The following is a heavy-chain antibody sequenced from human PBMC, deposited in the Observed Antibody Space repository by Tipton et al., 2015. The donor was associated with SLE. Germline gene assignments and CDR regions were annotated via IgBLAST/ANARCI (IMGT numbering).Heavy chain of an antibody. D-gene: IGHD2-15*01. CDR1: GFTFSSYS. CDR3: ARVDCSSGSCFYYYYGMDV. CDR2: ISSSSSTI. Sequence: GSLRLSCAASGFTFSSYSMNWVRQAPGKGLEWVSYISSSSSTIYYGDSVKGRFTISRDNAKNSLSLQMNSLRAEDTAVYYCARVDCSSGSCFYYYYGMDVWGQGTTVTVSS. J-gene: IGHJ6*02. V-gene: IGHV3-48*04.